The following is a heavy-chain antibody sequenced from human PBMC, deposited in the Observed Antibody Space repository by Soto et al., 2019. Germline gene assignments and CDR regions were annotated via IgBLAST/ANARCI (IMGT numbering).Heavy chain of an antibody. CDR3: ASQYNRNPRGMDV. D-gene: IGHD1-20*01. V-gene: IGHV4-30-2*01. CDR1: GGSISSGGYS. CDR2: IYHSGST. J-gene: IGHJ6*02. Sequence: TLSLTCAVSGGSISSGGYSWSWIRQPPGKGLEWIGYIYHSGSTDYNPSLKSRVTISVDRSKNQFYLRLSSVTAADTAVYYCASQYNRNPRGMDVWGQGTTVTVSS.